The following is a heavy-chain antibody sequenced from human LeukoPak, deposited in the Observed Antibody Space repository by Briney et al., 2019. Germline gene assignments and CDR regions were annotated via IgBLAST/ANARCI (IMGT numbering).Heavy chain of an antibody. CDR1: GFTFNTYW. D-gene: IGHD3-22*01. CDR3: AKDYDSSGWAAFDI. J-gene: IGHJ3*02. V-gene: IGHV3-30*18. Sequence: GGSLRLSCAASGFTFNTYWMHWVRQAPGRGLEWVAVISYDGSSKYYADSVKGRFTISRDNSKNMLYLQMSSLRAEDTAVYYCAKDYDSSGWAAFDIWGQGTMVTVSS. CDR2: ISYDGSSK.